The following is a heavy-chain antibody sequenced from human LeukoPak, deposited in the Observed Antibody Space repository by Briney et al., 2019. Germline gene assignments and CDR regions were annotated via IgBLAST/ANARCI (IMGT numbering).Heavy chain of an antibody. Sequence: GGSLRLSCAASGFTVSSNYMSWVRQAPGKGLEWVSVIYSGGSTYYADSVKGRFTISRDNSKNTLYLQMNSLRAEDTAVYYCARDQPYYYDSSGYYYGAFDIWGQGTMVTVSS. V-gene: IGHV3-53*01. CDR3: ARDQPYYYDSSGYYYGAFDI. D-gene: IGHD3-22*01. J-gene: IGHJ3*02. CDR2: IYSGGST. CDR1: GFTVSSNY.